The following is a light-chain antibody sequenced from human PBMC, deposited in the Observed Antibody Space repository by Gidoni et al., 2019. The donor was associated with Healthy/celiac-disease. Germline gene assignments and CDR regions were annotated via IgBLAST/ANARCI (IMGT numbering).Light chain of an antibody. Sequence: DIQMTQSPSTLSASVGDRVTITCRASQSISSWLAWYQQKPGKAPKLLIYKASSLESGFPSRFSGSGSGTEFTLTISSLQPDDFATYYCQQYNSYSLTFXGXTKVEIK. J-gene: IGKJ4*01. V-gene: IGKV1-5*03. CDR2: KAS. CDR1: QSISSW. CDR3: QQYNSYSLT.